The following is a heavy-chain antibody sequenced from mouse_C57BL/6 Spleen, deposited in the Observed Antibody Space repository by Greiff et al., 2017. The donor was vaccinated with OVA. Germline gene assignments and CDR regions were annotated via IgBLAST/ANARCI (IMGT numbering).Heavy chain of an antibody. CDR3: ARHRIFITTVDYYAMDY. Sequence: EVKLVESGGDLVKPGGSLKLSCAASGFTFSSYGMSWVRQTPDKRLEWVATISSGGSYTYYPGSVKGRFTISRDNAKNTLYLQMSSLKSEDTAMYYCARHRIFITTVDYYAMDYWGQGTSVTVSS. V-gene: IGHV5-6*01. CDR2: ISSGGSYT. D-gene: IGHD1-1*01. J-gene: IGHJ4*01. CDR1: GFTFSSYG.